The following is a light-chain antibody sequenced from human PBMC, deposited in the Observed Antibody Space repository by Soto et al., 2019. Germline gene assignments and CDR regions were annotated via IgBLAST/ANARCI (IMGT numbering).Light chain of an antibody. J-gene: IGKJ1*01. CDR3: QQYNSWPRT. CDR1: QSVNSN. CDR2: GAS. V-gene: IGKV3-15*01. Sequence: IVMTQSPATPSVSPGERDPLSCRASQSVNSNLAWYQQKPGQAPRLLIYGASSRATGIPARFSGSGSGTEFTLTITSLQSEDFAVYYCQQYNSWPRTFGQGTKVDI.